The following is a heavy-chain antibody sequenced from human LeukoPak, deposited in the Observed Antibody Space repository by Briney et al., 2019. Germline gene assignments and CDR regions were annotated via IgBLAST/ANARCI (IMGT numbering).Heavy chain of an antibody. J-gene: IGHJ3*02. CDR1: GYTFTSYY. V-gene: IGHV1-2*02. Sequence: ASVKVSCKASGYTFTSYYMHWVRQAPGQGLEWMGWINPNSGGTNYAQKFQGRVTMTRDTSISTAYMELSRLRSDDTAVYYCAREGVAGDMGAFDIWGQGTMVTVSS. CDR2: INPNSGGT. CDR3: AREGVAGDMGAFDI. D-gene: IGHD6-19*01.